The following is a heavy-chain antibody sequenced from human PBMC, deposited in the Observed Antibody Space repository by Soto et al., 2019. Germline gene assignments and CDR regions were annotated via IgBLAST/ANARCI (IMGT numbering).Heavy chain of an antibody. Sequence: QVQLQESGPGLVKPSQTLSLTCTVSGRSISSGGYYWSWIRQHPGKGLEWIGYIYYSGSTYYNPSLKSRVTISVDTSKNQFSLKLSSVTAADTAVYYCARWDYGDFHFDYWGQGTLVTVSS. J-gene: IGHJ4*02. CDR1: GRSISSGGYY. CDR3: ARWDYGDFHFDY. D-gene: IGHD4-17*01. CDR2: IYYSGST. V-gene: IGHV4-31*03.